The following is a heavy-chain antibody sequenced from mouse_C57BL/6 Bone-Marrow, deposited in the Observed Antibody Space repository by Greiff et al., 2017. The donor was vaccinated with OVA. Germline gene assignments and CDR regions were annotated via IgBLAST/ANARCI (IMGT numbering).Heavy chain of an antibody. CDR1: GFTFSSYG. D-gene: IGHD2-5*01. Sequence: EVHLVESGGDLVKPGGSLKLSCAASGFTFSSYGMSWVRQTPDKRLEWVATISSGGSYTYYPDSVKGRFTISRDNAKNTLYLQMSSQKSEDTAMYYCARLYSNYVGWFAYWGQGTLVTVSA. J-gene: IGHJ3*01. V-gene: IGHV5-6*01. CDR3: ARLYSNYVGWFAY. CDR2: ISSGGSYT.